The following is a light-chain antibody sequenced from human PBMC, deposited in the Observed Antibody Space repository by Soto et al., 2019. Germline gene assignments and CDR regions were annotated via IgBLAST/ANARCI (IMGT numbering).Light chain of an antibody. CDR2: EVT. V-gene: IGLV2-14*01. CDR3: SSYTTSKTRV. J-gene: IGLJ1*01. CDR1: SSDVDAYNY. Sequence: QSALTQPASVSGSPGQSITISCTGTSSDVDAYNYVSWYRQYPGKAPRLIIYEVTYRAAGIPSRFSGSKSANTASLTISGLQAEDEADYYCSSYTTSKTRVFGTGTKVTVL.